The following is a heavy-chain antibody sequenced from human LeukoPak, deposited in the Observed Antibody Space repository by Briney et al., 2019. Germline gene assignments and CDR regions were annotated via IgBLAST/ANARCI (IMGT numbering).Heavy chain of an antibody. J-gene: IGHJ5*02. Sequence: SETLSLTCTVSGGSISSSSYYWGWIRQPPGKGLEWIGSIYYSGSTYYNPSLKSRVTISVDTSKNQFSLKLSSVTAADTAVYYCARAPDYGDGGFDPWGQGTLVTVSS. V-gene: IGHV4-39*07. CDR2: IYYSGST. CDR3: ARAPDYGDGGFDP. D-gene: IGHD4-17*01. CDR1: GGSISSSSYY.